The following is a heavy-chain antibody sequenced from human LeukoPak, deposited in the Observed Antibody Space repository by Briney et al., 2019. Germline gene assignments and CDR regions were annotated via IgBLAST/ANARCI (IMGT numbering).Heavy chain of an antibody. CDR1: GYSISSGYY. CDR2: IYHSGST. V-gene: IGHV4-38-2*02. CDR3: ASRGVVVKGAFDI. J-gene: IGHJ3*02. D-gene: IGHD3-22*01. Sequence: PSETLSLTCTVPGYSISSGYYWGWIRQPPGKGLEWIGSIYHSGSTYYNPSLKSRVTISVDTSKNQFSLKLSSVTAADTAVYYCASRGVVVKGAFDIWGQGTMVTVSS.